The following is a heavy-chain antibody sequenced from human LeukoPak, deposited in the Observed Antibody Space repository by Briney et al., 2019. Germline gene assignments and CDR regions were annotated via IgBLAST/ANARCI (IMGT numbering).Heavy chain of an antibody. Sequence: PGGSLRLSCAASGFTFNTYTMNWVRQAPGKGLEWVSSITASSTAIYSADSVKGRFTISRDNSKNTLYLQMNSLRAEDTAVYYCANYDFWSGYYYDYWGQGTLVTVSS. J-gene: IGHJ4*02. CDR3: ANYDFWSGYYYDY. CDR1: GFTFNTYT. D-gene: IGHD3-3*01. CDR2: ITASSTAI. V-gene: IGHV3-21*04.